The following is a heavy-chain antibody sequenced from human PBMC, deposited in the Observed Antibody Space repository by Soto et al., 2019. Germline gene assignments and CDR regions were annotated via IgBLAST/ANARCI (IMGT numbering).Heavy chain of an antibody. D-gene: IGHD2-2*02. Sequence: GGSLRLSCAASGFTFGIHWMTWVRQAPGKGLEWVTRIKPDGSEKYYVDSVKGRFTISRDNAKNSLYLQMNSLRPEGTAVYYCARVATPISRNDHWGQGTLVTVSS. J-gene: IGHJ4*02. CDR3: ARVATPISRNDH. CDR2: IKPDGSEK. V-gene: IGHV3-7*03. CDR1: GFTFGIHW.